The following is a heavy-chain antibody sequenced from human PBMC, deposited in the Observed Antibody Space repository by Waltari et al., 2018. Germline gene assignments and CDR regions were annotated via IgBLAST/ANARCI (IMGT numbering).Heavy chain of an antibody. CDR3: ARDYHDILTGLDY. J-gene: IGHJ4*02. CDR1: GFTSRSYA. V-gene: IGHV3-30-3*01. D-gene: IGHD3-9*01. CDR2: ISYDGSNK. Sequence: QVQLVESGGGVVQPGRSLRLSCAASGFTSRSYAMHWVRQAPGKGLEWVAVISYDGSNKYYADSVKGRFTISRDNSKNTLYLQMNSLRAEDTAVYYCARDYHDILTGLDYWGQGTLVTVSS.